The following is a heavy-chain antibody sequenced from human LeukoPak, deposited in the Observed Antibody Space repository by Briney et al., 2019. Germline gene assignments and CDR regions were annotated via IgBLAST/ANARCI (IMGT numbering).Heavy chain of an antibody. V-gene: IGHV1-18*01. CDR2: ISAYNGNT. CDR3: ARTQPDNFDWLPAGAFYI. J-gene: IGHJ3*02. Sequence: GASVTVSCKASGYTFTSYGISWGRQAPGQGLEWMGWISAYNGNTNYAQKLQGRVTMTTDTSTSTAYMELRSLRSDDTAVYYCARTQPDNFDWLPAGAFYIWGQGTMVTVSS. D-gene: IGHD3-9*01. CDR1: GYTFTSYG.